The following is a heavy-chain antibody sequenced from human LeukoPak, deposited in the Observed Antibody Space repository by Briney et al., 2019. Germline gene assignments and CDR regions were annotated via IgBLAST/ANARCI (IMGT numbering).Heavy chain of an antibody. V-gene: IGHV3-23*01. D-gene: IGHD3/OR15-3a*01. CDR2: MSRNGNTA. CDR3: AKFMVGLDSFLLVATLDY. CDR1: GFTFSGNA. Sequence: SGGSLRLSCAASGFTFSGNAMSWVRQAPGKGLEWVASMSRNGNTAYYADSVRGRFTISRDNSKNTLFLQMSSLRADDTAVYYCAKFMVGLDSFLLVATLDYWGQGALVSVSS. J-gene: IGHJ4*02.